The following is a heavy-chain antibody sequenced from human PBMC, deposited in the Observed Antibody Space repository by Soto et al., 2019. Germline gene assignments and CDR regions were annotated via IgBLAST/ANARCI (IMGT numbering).Heavy chain of an antibody. CDR1: GGSISSSGYN. CDR3: ARHWDY. Sequence: LSLTCTVSGGSISSSGYNWGWVRQPPGKGLEWIGSISYSGSTYCDPSLKSRVTVSADTSKNQFSLKLSSVTAADTAVYYCARHWDYWGQGTLVTVSS. CDR2: ISYSGST. J-gene: IGHJ4*02. V-gene: IGHV4-39*01.